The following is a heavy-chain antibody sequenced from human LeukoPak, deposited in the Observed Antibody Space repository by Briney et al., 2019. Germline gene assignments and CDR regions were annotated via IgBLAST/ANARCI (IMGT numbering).Heavy chain of an antibody. CDR3: ARLGRSGSYYPYYFDY. CDR2: IIPILGIA. J-gene: IGHJ4*02. Sequence: SSVKVSCKASGGTFSSYAISWVRQAPGQGLEWMGRIIPILGIANYAQKFQDRVTITADKSTSTAYMELSSLRSEDTAVYYCARLGRSGSYYPYYFDYWGQGTLVTVSS. D-gene: IGHD3-10*01. V-gene: IGHV1-69*04. CDR1: GGTFSSYA.